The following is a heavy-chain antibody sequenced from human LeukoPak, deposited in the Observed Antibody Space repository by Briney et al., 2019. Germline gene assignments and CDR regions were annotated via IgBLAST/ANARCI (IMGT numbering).Heavy chain of an antibody. D-gene: IGHD3-22*01. J-gene: IGHJ4*02. Sequence: ASVKVSCKASGYTFTSYGISWVRQAPGQGLEWIGWTSVYNGHTNYAQKLQGRVTMTTDTSTSTAYMELRSLRSDDTAVYYCARVQSDSSGYYYDYWGQGTLVTVSS. V-gene: IGHV1-18*01. CDR2: TSVYNGHT. CDR1: GYTFTSYG. CDR3: ARVQSDSSGYYYDY.